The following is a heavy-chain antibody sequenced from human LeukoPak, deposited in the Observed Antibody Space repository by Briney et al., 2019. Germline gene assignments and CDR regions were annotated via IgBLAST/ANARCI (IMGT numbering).Heavy chain of an antibody. V-gene: IGHV4-34*01. CDR2: INHSGST. CDR1: GGSFSGYY. Sequence: SGTLSLTCAVYGGSFSGYYWSWIRQPPGKGLEWIGEINHSGSTNYNPSLKSRVTISVDTSKNQFSLKLSSVTAADTAVYYCARDLMDYDVSTGLHHYYMDVWGQGTTVTVSS. J-gene: IGHJ6*02. D-gene: IGHD3-9*01. CDR3: ARDLMDYDVSTGLHHYYMDV.